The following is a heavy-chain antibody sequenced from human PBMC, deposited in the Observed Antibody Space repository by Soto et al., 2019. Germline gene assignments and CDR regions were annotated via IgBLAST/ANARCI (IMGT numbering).Heavy chain of an antibody. CDR3: ATPRGVTHPGDYYYYYGMDV. CDR1: GFTFSSYA. Sequence: HPGGSLRLSCAASGFTFSSYAMSWVRQAPGKGLEWVSAISGSGGSTYYADSVKGRFTISRDNSKNTLYLQMNSLRAEDTAVYYCATPRGVTHPGDYYYYYGMDVWGQGTTVTVSS. V-gene: IGHV3-23*01. D-gene: IGHD5-18*01. CDR2: ISGSGGST. J-gene: IGHJ6*02.